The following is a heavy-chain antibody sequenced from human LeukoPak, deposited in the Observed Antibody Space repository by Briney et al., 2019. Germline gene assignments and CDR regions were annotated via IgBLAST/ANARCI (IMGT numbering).Heavy chain of an antibody. D-gene: IGHD2-8*02. CDR2: INAYNGNT. CDR3: ERVLTYNWFDP. V-gene: IGHV1-18*01. CDR1: GYTFTSYG. Sequence: ASVKVSCKASGYTFTSYGISWVRQAPGQGREWMGWINAYNGNTNYGQKLQGRVTMTTDKSTSTAYMELRSLRSEDTAVYYCERVLTYNWFDPWGQGTLVTVSS. J-gene: IGHJ5*02.